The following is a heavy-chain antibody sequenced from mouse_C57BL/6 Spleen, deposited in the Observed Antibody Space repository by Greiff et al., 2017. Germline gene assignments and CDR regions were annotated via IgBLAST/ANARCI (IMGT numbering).Heavy chain of an antibody. V-gene: IGHV1-4*01. CDR3: ARGHYSSRMDY. Sequence: QAQLQQSGAELARPGASVKMSCKASGYPFTSYTMHWVKQRSGQGLEWIGYINPSSGYTKYNQKFKDKATLTADKSSSTAYMQPSGLTSEDSAVYYCARGHYSSRMDYWGQGTSLTVSS. CDR1: GYPFTSYT. D-gene: IGHD1-1*01. J-gene: IGHJ4*01. CDR2: INPSSGYT.